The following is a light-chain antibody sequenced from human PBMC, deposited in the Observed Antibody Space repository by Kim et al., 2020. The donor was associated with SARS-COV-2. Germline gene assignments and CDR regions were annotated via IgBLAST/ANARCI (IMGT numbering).Light chain of an antibody. V-gene: IGLV2-23*01. CDR2: EGS. CDR3: CSYAGSSTWV. J-gene: IGLJ3*02. CDR1: SSDVGSYNL. Sequence: GKSITISCTGTSSDVGSYNLVSWYQQHPGKAPKLMIYEGSKRPSGVSNRFSGSKSGNTASLTISGLQAEDEADYYCCSYAGSSTWVFGGGTQLTVL.